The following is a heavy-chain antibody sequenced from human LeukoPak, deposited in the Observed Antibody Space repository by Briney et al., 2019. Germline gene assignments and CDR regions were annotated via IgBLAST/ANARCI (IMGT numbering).Heavy chain of an antibody. J-gene: IGHJ5*02. CDR3: ARSTYDFWSGYYYWFDP. CDR2: IIPIFGTA. Sequence: GASVKVSCKASGGTFSSYAISWVRQAPGQGLEWMGGIIPIFGTANYAQKFQGRVTITADESTSTAYMELSSLRSEDTAVYYCARSTYDFWSGYYYWFDPRGQGTLVTVFS. D-gene: IGHD3-3*01. CDR1: GGTFSSYA. V-gene: IGHV1-69*13.